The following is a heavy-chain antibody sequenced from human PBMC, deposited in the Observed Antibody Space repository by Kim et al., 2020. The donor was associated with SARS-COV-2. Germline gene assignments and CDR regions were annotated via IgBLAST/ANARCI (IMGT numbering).Heavy chain of an antibody. CDR2: IIPIFGIA. Sequence: SVKVSCKASGVTFSSYAISWVRQAPGQGLEWMGRIIPIFGIANYAQKFQGRVTITADKSTSTAYMELSSLRSEDTAVYYCARDLCLPPFGVVTVGAFDI. V-gene: IGHV1-69*04. CDR3: ARDLCLPPFGVVTVGAFDI. J-gene: IGHJ3*02. CDR1: GVTFSSYA. D-gene: IGHD3-3*01.